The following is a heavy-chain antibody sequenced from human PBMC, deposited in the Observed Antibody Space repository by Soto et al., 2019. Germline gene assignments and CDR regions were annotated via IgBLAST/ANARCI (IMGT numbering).Heavy chain of an antibody. D-gene: IGHD5-12*01. J-gene: IGHJ5*02. V-gene: IGHV4-31*03. Sequence: QVQLQESGPGLVKPSQTLSLTCTVSGGSISSGGLYWSWIRQHPGKGLEWIGYIFYSGSTYYNPSLKSRVSISVDTSKNQFSLKLRSVTAADTAVYYCVREGGGGYDHRWFDPWGQGTLVTVSS. CDR3: VREGGGGYDHRWFDP. CDR1: GGSISSGGLY. CDR2: IFYSGST.